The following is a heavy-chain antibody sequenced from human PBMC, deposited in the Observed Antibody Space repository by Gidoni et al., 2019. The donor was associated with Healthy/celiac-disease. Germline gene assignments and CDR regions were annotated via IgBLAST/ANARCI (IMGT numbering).Heavy chain of an antibody. CDR3: ARDQWRVLRFLEWLFNGMDV. CDR1: GYTFTSYY. CDR2: INPSGGST. D-gene: IGHD3-3*01. V-gene: IGHV1-46*03. J-gene: IGHJ6*02. Sequence: QVQLVQSGAEVKKPGASVKDSCKASGYTFTSYYMHWVRQAPGQGLGWMGIINPSGGSTSYAQKFQGRVTMTRDTSTSTVYMELSSLRSEATAVYYCARDQWRVLRFLEWLFNGMDVWGQGTTVTVSS.